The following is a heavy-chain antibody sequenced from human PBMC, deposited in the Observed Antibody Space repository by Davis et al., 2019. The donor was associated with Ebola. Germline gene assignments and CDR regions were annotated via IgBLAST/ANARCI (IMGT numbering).Heavy chain of an antibody. Sequence: PGGSLRLSCAASGFTFSDYTMSWVRQAPVKGLEWVASIKNDGSDKYYMDSVRGRFTVSRDNTNNLLFLQMNSLRAEDTAIYYCVRDASTGWAFAYWGQGTPVTVSS. J-gene: IGHJ4*02. CDR2: IKNDGSDK. V-gene: IGHV3-7*01. CDR1: GFTFSDYT. CDR3: VRDASTGWAFAY. D-gene: IGHD1-1*01.